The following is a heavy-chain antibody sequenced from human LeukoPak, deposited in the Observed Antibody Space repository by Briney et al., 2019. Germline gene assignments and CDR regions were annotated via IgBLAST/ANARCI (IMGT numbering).Heavy chain of an antibody. CDR3: ARLRFGELVGFDY. CDR2: IYYSGST. CDR1: GGSISSSSYY. V-gene: IGHV4-39*01. J-gene: IGHJ4*02. Sequence: PSETLSLTCTVSGGSISSSSYYWGWIRQPPGKGLEWIGSIYYSGSTYYNPSLKSRVTISVDTSKNQFSLKLSSVTAADTAVYYCARLRFGELVGFDYWGQGTLVTVSS. D-gene: IGHD3-10*01.